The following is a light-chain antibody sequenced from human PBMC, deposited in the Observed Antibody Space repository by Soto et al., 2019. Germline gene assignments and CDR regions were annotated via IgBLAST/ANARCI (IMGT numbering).Light chain of an antibody. Sequence: EIILTQSPDSLSLSPGERATLSCRASQSISNYLAWYQQKPGQAPRLLIYDASNRATGIPARFSGSGSGTDFSLTISRLEPEDFAVYYCQQYGSSPPTWTFGQGTKVDIK. J-gene: IGKJ1*01. CDR3: QQYGSSPPTWT. CDR2: DAS. V-gene: IGKV3-20*01. CDR1: QSISNY.